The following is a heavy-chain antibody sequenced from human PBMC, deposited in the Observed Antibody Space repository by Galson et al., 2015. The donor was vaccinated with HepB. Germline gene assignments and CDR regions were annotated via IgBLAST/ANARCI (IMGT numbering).Heavy chain of an antibody. CDR1: GFTFSSYS. CDR3: ARDGHHSYDYIWGSYRYEFDY. D-gene: IGHD3-16*02. V-gene: IGHV3-21*01. CDR2: ISSSSYI. Sequence: SLRLSCAASGFTFSSYSMNWVRQAPGKGLEWVSSISSSSYIYYADSVKGRVNISRDNAKNSLYLQMNSLRAEDTAVYYCARDGHHSYDYIWGSYRYEFDYWGQGTLVTVSS. J-gene: IGHJ4*02.